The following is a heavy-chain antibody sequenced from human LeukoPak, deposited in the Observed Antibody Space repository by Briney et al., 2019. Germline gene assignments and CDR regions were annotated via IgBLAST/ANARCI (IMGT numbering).Heavy chain of an antibody. CDR2: ISGSGGST. CDR1: GFTFSSYA. CDR3: AKSSSGETDFDY. J-gene: IGHJ4*02. D-gene: IGHD3-22*01. Sequence: GGSLRLSCAASGFTFSSYAMSWVRQAPGKGLEWVSAISGSGGSTYYADSVKGRFTISRDNSKNTLYLQINSLRAEDTAVYYCAKSSSGETDFDYWGQGTLVTVSS. V-gene: IGHV3-23*01.